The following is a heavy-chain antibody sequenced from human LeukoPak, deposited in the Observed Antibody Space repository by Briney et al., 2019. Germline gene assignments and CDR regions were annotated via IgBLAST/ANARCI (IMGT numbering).Heavy chain of an antibody. V-gene: IGHV1-69*02. Sequence: ASVKVSCKASGGTFSSYTISWVRQAPGQGLEWMGRIIPILGIANYAQKFQGRVTITADKSTSTAYMELSSLRSEDTAVYFCARAVEPDLYYFDYWGQGTLVTVSS. D-gene: IGHD4-23*01. CDR3: ARAVEPDLYYFDY. CDR2: IIPILGIA. J-gene: IGHJ4*02. CDR1: GGTFSSYT.